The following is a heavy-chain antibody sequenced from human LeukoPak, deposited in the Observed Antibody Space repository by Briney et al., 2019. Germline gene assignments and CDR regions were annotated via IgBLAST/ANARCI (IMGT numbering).Heavy chain of an antibody. J-gene: IGHJ5*02. D-gene: IGHD3-10*01. CDR2: IYYSGST. CDR1: GGSISSSSYY. Sequence: SETLSLTCTVSGGSISSSSYYWGWIRQPPGKGLEWIGSIYYSGSTYYNPSLKSRVTISVDTSKNQFSLKLSSVTAADTAVYYCARGRPVLLWFGDPSNWFDPWGQGTLVTVSS. CDR3: ARGRPVLLWFGDPSNWFDP. V-gene: IGHV4-39*07.